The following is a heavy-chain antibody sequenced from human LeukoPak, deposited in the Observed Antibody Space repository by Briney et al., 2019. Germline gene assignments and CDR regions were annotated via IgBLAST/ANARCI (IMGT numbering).Heavy chain of an antibody. CDR3: ARLRCSGGSCYFVQAFDI. D-gene: IGHD2-15*01. J-gene: IGHJ3*02. CDR2: IYYNGST. CDR1: GGSISSYY. Sequence: PSETLSLTCTVSGGSISSYYWSWIRQPPGKGLEWIGYIYYNGSTNYNPSLKSRVTISVDTSKNQFSLKLSSVTAADTAVYYCARLRCSGGSCYFVQAFDIWGQGTMVTVSS. V-gene: IGHV4-59*08.